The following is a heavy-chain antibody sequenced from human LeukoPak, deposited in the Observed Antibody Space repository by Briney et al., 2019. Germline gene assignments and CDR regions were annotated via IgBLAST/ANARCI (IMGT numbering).Heavy chain of an antibody. D-gene: IGHD5-12*01. J-gene: IGHJ4*02. V-gene: IGHV3-48*02. CDR2: ISSSSSTI. CDR1: GFTFSSYS. Sequence: GGSLRLSCAASGFTFSSYSMNWVRQAPGKGLEWVSYISSSSSTIYYADSVKGRFTISRDNAKNSLYLQMNSLRDEDTPVYYCARDLGEWGGYDLTGFDYWGQGTLVTVSS. CDR3: ARDLGEWGGYDLTGFDY.